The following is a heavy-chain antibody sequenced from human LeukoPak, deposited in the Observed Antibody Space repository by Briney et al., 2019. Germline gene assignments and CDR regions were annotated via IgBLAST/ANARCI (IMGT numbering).Heavy chain of an antibody. CDR1: GYTFTGHY. V-gene: IGHV1-2*06. CDR2: ITPNGGGT. CDR3: ARGGEYFGLDV. D-gene: IGHD2/OR15-2a*01. J-gene: IGHJ6*02. Sequence: ASVKVSCKASGYTFTGHYIHWVRQAPGQGLEWMGRITPNGGGTIYAQKFQGRVTMTRDTSISTAYMELSRLGSDGTAVYFCARGGEYFGLDVWGQGTTVTVSS.